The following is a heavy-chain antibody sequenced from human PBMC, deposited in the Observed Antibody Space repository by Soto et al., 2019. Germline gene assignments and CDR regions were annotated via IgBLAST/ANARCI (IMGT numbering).Heavy chain of an antibody. V-gene: IGHV3-23*01. CDR1: DFIFGTFA. CDR3: GTAWTLPVVTHLGFDS. J-gene: IGHJ4*02. Sequence: PGGSLRLSCVGSDFIFGTFAMSWVRQAPGKGLEWVSGINGDGETTYYADSVKGRFTISRDNSKNTLYLQMDSLTADDTALSFCGTAWTLPVVTHLGFDSWGQGTRVTVSS. D-gene: IGHD3-22*01. CDR2: INGDGETT.